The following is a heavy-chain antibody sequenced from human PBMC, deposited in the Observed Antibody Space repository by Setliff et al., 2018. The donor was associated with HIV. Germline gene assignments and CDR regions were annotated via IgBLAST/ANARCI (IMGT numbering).Heavy chain of an antibody. CDR2: INTDNGIT. J-gene: IGHJ5*02. CDR1: GYTFTGYY. CDR3: ARDPYDASENPYDP. D-gene: IGHD3-16*01. V-gene: IGHV1-2*02. Sequence: ASVKVSCKASGYTFTGYYIYWVRQAPGRGLEWMGWINTDNGITEYAENFQGRVAMTRDTSMSTAYMELNRLTFDDTAVYYCARDPYDASENPYDPWGQGTLVTVSS.